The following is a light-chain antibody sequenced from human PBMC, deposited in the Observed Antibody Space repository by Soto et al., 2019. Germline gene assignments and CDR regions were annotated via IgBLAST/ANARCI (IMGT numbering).Light chain of an antibody. V-gene: IGKV3-20*01. CDR1: QSVSNNY. J-gene: IGKJ1*01. CDR2: AAS. Sequence: EIVLTQSPGTLSLSPGERATLSCRASQSVSNNYLAWYQQKPGQAPRLLIYAASTRATGIPDRFSGSGSGTDFTLTISRLEPEDFAVYSCQQYGSLPWTFRQGTKVEIK. CDR3: QQYGSLPWT.